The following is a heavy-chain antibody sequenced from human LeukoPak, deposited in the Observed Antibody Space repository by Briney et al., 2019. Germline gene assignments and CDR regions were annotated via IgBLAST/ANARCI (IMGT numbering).Heavy chain of an antibody. CDR1: GGTFSSYA. J-gene: IGHJ4*02. CDR2: IIPIFGTA. D-gene: IGHD5-18*01. Sequence: ASVKVSCKASGGTFSSYAISWVRQAPGRGLEWMGGIIPIFGTANYAQKFQGRVTITADESTSTAYMELSSLRSEDTAVYYCAREDTATFDYWGQGTLVTVSS. CDR3: AREDTATFDY. V-gene: IGHV1-69*13.